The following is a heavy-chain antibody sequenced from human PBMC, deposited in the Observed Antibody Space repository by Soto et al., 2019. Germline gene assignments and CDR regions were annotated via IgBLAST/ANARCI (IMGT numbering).Heavy chain of an antibody. V-gene: IGHV1-69*04. CDR3: VRDSPIGSTYSGYDGIDY. D-gene: IGHD5-12*01. J-gene: IGHJ4*02. CDR1: GGSFSNDI. Sequence: GASVKVSFKASGGSFSNDIITWVRQATGQGLEWMGRIIPLLDIANYAQKFQGRVTITADKSTSTAYMELNSLRSEDTAVYYCVRDSPIGSTYSGYDGIDYWGQGTLVTVSS. CDR2: IIPLLDIA.